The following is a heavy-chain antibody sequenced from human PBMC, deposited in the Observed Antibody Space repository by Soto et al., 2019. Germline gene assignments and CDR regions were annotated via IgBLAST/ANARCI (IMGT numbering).Heavy chain of an antibody. D-gene: IGHD2-2*03. CDR2: IYSSENT. CDR3: ARLNGYCMSTNCNGYYGMDV. J-gene: IGHJ6*02. V-gene: IGHV4-39*02. CDR1: GGSVSSSTDA. Sequence: SATLSLTCTVSGGSVSSSTDAWGWIRQSPGQVLEWIVTIYSSENTYYNPSLVSRVTISLDTSNNYFSLKLSSVTPADTAVYYXARLNGYCMSTNCNGYYGMDVWGQGTTVT.